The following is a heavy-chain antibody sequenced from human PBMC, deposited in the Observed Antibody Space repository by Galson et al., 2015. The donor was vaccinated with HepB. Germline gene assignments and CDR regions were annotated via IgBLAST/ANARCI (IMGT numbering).Heavy chain of an antibody. V-gene: IGHV3-49*03. D-gene: IGHD3-9*01. CDR2: IRSKAYGGTT. CDR3: TREHHYDILTGYYY. Sequence: SLRLSCAASGFTFGDYAMSWFRQAPGKGLEWVGFIRSKAYGGTTEYAASVKRRFTISRDDSKSIAYLQMNSLKTEDTAVYYCTREHHYDILTGYYYWGQGTLVTVSS. J-gene: IGHJ4*02. CDR1: GFTFGDYA.